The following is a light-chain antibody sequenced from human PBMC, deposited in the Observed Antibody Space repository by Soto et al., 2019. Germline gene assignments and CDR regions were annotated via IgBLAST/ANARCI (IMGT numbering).Light chain of an antibody. J-gene: IGLJ2*01. CDR2: DVS. V-gene: IGLV2-11*01. Sequence: QSALTQPRSVSGSPGQSVTISCTGTSSDVGGYNYVSWYQQHPGKAPKLMIYDVSKRPSGVPDRFSGSKSGNTASLTISGLQAEDEADYYCCSYAGSSVFRGGTKLTVL. CDR1: SSDVGGYNY. CDR3: CSYAGSSV.